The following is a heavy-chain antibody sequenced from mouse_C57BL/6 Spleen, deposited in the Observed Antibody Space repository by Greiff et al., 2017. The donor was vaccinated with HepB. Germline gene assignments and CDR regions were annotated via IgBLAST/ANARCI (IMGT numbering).Heavy chain of an antibody. CDR3: ALFVVATKDYAMDY. CDR2: IYPGDGDT. V-gene: IGHV1-80*01. Sequence: LVESGAELVKPGASVKISCKASGYAFSSYWMNWVKQRPGKGLEWIGQIYPGDGDTNYNGKFKGKATLTADKSSSTAYMQLSSLTSEDSAVYFCALFVVATKDYAMDYWGQGTSVTVSS. CDR1: GYAFSSYW. J-gene: IGHJ4*01. D-gene: IGHD1-1*01.